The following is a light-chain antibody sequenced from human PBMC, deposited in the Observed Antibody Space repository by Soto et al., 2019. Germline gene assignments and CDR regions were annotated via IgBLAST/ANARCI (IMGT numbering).Light chain of an antibody. CDR3: QQRSNWPPWT. CDR1: QSVSRY. V-gene: IGKV3-11*01. J-gene: IGKJ1*01. CDR2: DAS. Sequence: EIVLTQSPATLSLSPGERATLSCRASQSVSRYLAWYQQKPGQSPRLLIYDASNRATGIPARFSGSGSGTDFHLTTSSLEPEDFAVYYCQQRSNWPPWTFGQGTKGDMK.